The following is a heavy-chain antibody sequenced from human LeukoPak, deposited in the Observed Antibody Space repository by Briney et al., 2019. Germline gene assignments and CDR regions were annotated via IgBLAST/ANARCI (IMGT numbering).Heavy chain of an antibody. J-gene: IGHJ5*02. V-gene: IGHV4-34*01. CDR1: GGSFSAYY. CDR2: INHSGSS. CDR3: APRGDIEHSYVYGKWFDP. Sequence: SETLSLTRAVYGGSFSAYYWTWIRQPPGKELEWIGEINHSGSSNYNSSLRSRVTISVDTSYKQFSLRLSSVTAADTAVYYCAPRGDIEHSYVYGKWFDPWGQGTRVTVSS. D-gene: IGHD5-18*01.